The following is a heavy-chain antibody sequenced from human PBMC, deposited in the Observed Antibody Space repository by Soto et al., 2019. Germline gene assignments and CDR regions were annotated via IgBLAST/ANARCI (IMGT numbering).Heavy chain of an antibody. D-gene: IGHD2-21*01. Sequence: GGSLRLSCAASGFLFSTYWMFWVRQVPKKGLLWVSRIKSDGSSTSYADSVKGRFTISRDNTKNTLYLQMSSLRAEDTAVYYCAIGGGDYNYFDHWGQGILVTVSS. V-gene: IGHV3-74*01. J-gene: IGHJ4*02. CDR1: GFLFSTYW. CDR3: AIGGGDYNYFDH. CDR2: IKSDGSST.